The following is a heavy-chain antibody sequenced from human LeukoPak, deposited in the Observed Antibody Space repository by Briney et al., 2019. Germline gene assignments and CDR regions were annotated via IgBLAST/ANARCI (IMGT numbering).Heavy chain of an antibody. CDR1: GFTFSSYE. J-gene: IGHJ5*02. CDR3: ARVSSSSWFDP. Sequence: GGSLRLSCTASGFTFSSYEMNWVRQAPGKGLEWVSYISSSGSTIYYADSVKGRFTISRDNAKNSLYLQMNSLRAEDTAVYYCARVSSSSWFDPWGQGTLVTVSS. V-gene: IGHV3-48*03. D-gene: IGHD6-6*01. CDR2: ISSSGSTI.